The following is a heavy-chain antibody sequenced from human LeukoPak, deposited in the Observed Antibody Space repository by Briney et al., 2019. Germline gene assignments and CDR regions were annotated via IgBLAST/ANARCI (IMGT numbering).Heavy chain of an antibody. CDR2: INPNSGGT. V-gene: IGHV1-2*02. CDR1: GYTFTGYY. CDR3: ARDLGARSSWYYFDY. Sequence: GASVKVSCKASGYTFTGYYMHWVRQAPGQGLEWMGWINPNSGGTNYAQKFQGRVTMTRDTSISTAYMELSRPRSDDTAVYYCARDLGARSSWYYFDYWGQGTLVTVSS. D-gene: IGHD6-13*01. J-gene: IGHJ4*02.